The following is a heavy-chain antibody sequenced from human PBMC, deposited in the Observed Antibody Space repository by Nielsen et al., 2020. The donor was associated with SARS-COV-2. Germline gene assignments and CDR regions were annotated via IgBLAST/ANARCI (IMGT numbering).Heavy chain of an antibody. CDR1: GFTFDDYA. Sequence: GGSLRLSCAASGFTFDDYAMHWVRQAPGKGLEWVSGISWNSGSIGYADSVKGRFTISGDNAKNSLYLQMNSLRAEDTALYYCAKDGLWFGDPGDYYGMDVWGQGTTVTVSS. CDR3: AKDGLWFGDPGDYYGMDV. J-gene: IGHJ6*02. V-gene: IGHV3-9*01. D-gene: IGHD3-10*01. CDR2: ISWNSGSI.